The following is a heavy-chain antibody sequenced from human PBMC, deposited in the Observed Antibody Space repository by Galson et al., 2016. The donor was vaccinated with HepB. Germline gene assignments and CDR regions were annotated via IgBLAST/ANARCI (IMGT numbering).Heavy chain of an antibody. J-gene: IGHJ4*02. Sequence: ETLSLTCTVSGGSISSSSYYWGWIRQPPGKGLEWIGSMYYSGSTYYNPSLKSRVTISVDKSKDQFSLKLSSVTAADTAVYFCARDRSSGSGSFGYWGQGTLVTVSS. V-gene: IGHV4-39*07. CDR2: MYYSGST. CDR3: ARDRSSGSGSFGY. D-gene: IGHD3-10*01. CDR1: GGSISSSSYY.